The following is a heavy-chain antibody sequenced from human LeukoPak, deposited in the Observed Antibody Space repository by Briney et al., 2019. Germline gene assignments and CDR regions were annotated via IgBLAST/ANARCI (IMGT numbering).Heavy chain of an antibody. Sequence: SETLSLTCTVSGDSSSNSIYYWGWIRQPPGKGLEWIGCIDYSGSTYYNPSLKSRATISVDTSKNQFSLKLSSVTAADTAVYYCAREYTLYRSGWFLDYWGQGTVVTVSS. J-gene: IGHJ4*02. V-gene: IGHV4-39*07. CDR3: AREYTLYRSGWFLDY. D-gene: IGHD6-19*01. CDR2: IDYSGST. CDR1: GDSSSNSIYY.